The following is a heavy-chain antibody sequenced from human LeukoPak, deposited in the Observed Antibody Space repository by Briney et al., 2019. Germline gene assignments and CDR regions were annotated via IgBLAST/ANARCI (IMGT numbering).Heavy chain of an antibody. D-gene: IGHD4-17*01. CDR3: ARADYGDQRRFDP. J-gene: IGHJ5*02. V-gene: IGHV3-20*01. Sequence: GGSLRLSCAASGFTFDDYGMSWVRQAPGEGLEWVSGINWNGGSTGYADSVKGRFTISRDNAKNSLYLQMNSLRAEDTALYHCARADYGDQRRFDPWGQGTLVTVSS. CDR2: INWNGGST. CDR1: GFTFDDYG.